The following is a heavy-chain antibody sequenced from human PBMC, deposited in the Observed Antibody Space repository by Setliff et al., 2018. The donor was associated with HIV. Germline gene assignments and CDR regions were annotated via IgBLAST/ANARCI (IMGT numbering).Heavy chain of an antibody. J-gene: IGHJ4*02. Sequence: AASVKVSCKASGGPFTSSSIGWVRQAPGQGLEWMGRIIPILGVPRYAHKFQGRVTITADNSTSTSYMHLSSMRAEDTAVYFCARGGDYDSSGYYVTWGQGSLVTVSS. CDR2: IIPILGVP. CDR1: GGPFTSSS. CDR3: ARGGDYDSSGYYVT. D-gene: IGHD3-22*01. V-gene: IGHV1-69*02.